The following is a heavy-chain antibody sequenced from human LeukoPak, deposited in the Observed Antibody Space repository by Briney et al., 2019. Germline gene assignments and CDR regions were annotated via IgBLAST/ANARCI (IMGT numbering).Heavy chain of an antibody. D-gene: IGHD3-10*01. J-gene: IGHJ6*03. Sequence: PGGSLRLSCAASGFSFGNFWMSWVRQAPGRGLQWVASMKGDASLIYYVDSVKGRFTISRDNARNSLYMQMNSLRSEDTALYYCARDQYGSGDGYYMDLWGKGTTVTISS. CDR1: GFSFGNFW. CDR2: MKGDASLI. V-gene: IGHV3-7*01. CDR3: ARDQYGSGDGYYMDL.